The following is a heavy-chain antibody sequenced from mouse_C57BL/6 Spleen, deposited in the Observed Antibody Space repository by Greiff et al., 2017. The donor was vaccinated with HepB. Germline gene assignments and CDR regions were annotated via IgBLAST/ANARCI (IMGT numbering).Heavy chain of an antibody. Sequence: QVHVKQPGAELVRPGTSVKLSCKASGYTFTSYWMHWVKQRPGQGLEWIGVIDPSDSYTNYNQKFKGKATLTVDTSSSTAYMQLSSLTSEDSAVYYCASYYYGLYYAMDYWGQGTSVTVSS. J-gene: IGHJ4*01. V-gene: IGHV1-59*01. CDR2: IDPSDSYT. CDR1: GYTFTSYW. CDR3: ASYYYGLYYAMDY. D-gene: IGHD1-1*01.